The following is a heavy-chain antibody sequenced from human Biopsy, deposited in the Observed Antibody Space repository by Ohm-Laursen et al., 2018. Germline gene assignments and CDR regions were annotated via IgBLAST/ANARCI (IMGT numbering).Heavy chain of an antibody. V-gene: IGHV4-61*08. CDR3: ARELVDMTTLEYHFDR. Sequence: SDTLSLTCTVTGVSVTSRGYYWTWIRQPPGTGVEWIGHISYSGTTNYKSSLRSRVTISVDPSKNQFSLRLTSVTAADTAVYFCARELVDMTTLEYHFDRWGRGTLVTVSS. J-gene: IGHJ4*02. CDR2: ISYSGTT. D-gene: IGHD5-24*01. CDR1: GVSVTSRGYY.